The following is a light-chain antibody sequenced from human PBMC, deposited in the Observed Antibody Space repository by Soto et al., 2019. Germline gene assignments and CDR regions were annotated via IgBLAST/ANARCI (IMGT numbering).Light chain of an antibody. Sequence: EIVFTQSPGTLSLSPGERATLSCRASQSVSNNYLAWYQQKPGQAPRLLIYGASSRATGIPDRFSGSGSGTDFALTISKLEIEDFAVYYCQQYGSSPWTFGKGTKVDIK. J-gene: IGKJ1*01. CDR2: GAS. CDR3: QQYGSSPWT. V-gene: IGKV3-20*01. CDR1: QSVSNNY.